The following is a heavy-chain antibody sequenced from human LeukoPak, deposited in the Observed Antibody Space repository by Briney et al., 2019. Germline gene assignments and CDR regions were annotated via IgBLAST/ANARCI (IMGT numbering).Heavy chain of an antibody. CDR2: ISSSSSTI. CDR3: ARDLGYCSSTSCYHWFDP. V-gene: IGHV3-48*01. CDR1: GFTFSSYS. D-gene: IGHD2-2*01. Sequence: GGSLRLSCAASGFTFSSYSMNWVRQAPGKGLEWVSYISSSSSTIYYADSVKGRFTISRDNAKNSLYLQMNSLRAEDTAVCYCARDLGYCSSTSCYHWFDPWGQGTLVTVSS. J-gene: IGHJ5*02.